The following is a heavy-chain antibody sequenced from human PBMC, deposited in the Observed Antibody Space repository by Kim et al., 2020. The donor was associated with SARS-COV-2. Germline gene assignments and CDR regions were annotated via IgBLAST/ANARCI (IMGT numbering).Heavy chain of an antibody. CDR3: ATLTEMATIP. Sequence: SETLSLTCAIYGGSFSGYYWSWIRQPPGKGLEWIGEINHSGSTNYNPSLKSRVTISLDTSKNQFSLKLNSVTAADTAVYFCATLTEMATIPWGQGSLVTVSS. CDR2: INHSGST. J-gene: IGHJ4*02. CDR1: GGSFSGYY. D-gene: IGHD5-12*01. V-gene: IGHV4-34*01.